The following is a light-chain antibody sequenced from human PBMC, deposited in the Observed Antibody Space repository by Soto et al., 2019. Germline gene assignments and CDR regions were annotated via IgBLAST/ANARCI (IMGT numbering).Light chain of an antibody. J-gene: IGKJ2*01. CDR1: QSLSNVF. V-gene: IGKV3-20*01. CDR3: HQYANSPYT. Sequence: DIVLTQSPGTLSLSPGEGATLSCRASQSLSNVFLAWYQQKPGQAPRLLIYGASRRATGIPDRFSGSGSGTDFTLTINRLQPEDFAVYFCHQYANSPYTFGQGTKLEIK. CDR2: GAS.